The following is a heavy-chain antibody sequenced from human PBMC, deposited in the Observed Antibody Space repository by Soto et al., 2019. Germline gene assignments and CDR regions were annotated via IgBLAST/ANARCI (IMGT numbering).Heavy chain of an antibody. J-gene: IGHJ6*02. CDR1: GGSISSSNW. V-gene: IGHV4-4*02. CDR2: IYHSGST. D-gene: IGHD6-13*01. Sequence: PSETLSLTCAVSGGSISSSNWWSWVRQPPGKGLEWIGEIYHSGSTNYNPSLKSRVTISVDKSKNQFSLKLSSVTAADTAVYYCARLAAGILYYYYYGMDVWGQGTTVTVSS. CDR3: ARLAAGILYYYYYGMDV.